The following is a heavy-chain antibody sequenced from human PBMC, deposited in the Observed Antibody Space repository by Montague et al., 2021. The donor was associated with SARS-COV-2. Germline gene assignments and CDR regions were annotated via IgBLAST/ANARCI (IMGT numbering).Heavy chain of an antibody. Sequence: SPRLSCAASGFTFSTYWMYWIRQVPGKGLAWVSRINPDGDATTYADSVKGRFTISRDNSKNILYLQMNSLRGEDTAVYYCARSNLHDYADYWGRGNLVTVSS. D-gene: IGHD4/OR15-4a*01. CDR1: GFTFSTYW. CDR2: INPDGDAT. CDR3: ARSNLHDYADY. V-gene: IGHV3-74*01. J-gene: IGHJ4*02.